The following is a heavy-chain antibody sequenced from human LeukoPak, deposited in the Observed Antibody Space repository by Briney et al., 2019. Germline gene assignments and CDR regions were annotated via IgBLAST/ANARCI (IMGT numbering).Heavy chain of an antibody. CDR2: MNPNSGNT. D-gene: IGHD3-3*01. CDR1: GYTFTSYD. CDR3: ARGSWRRVSRFDY. J-gene: IGHJ4*02. V-gene: IGHV1-8*01. Sequence: ASVKVSCKASGYTFTSYDINWVRQATGQGLEWMGWMNPNSGNTGYAQKFQGRVTMTRNTSISTAYMELSSLRSGDTAVYYCARGSWRRVSRFDYWGQGTLVTVSS.